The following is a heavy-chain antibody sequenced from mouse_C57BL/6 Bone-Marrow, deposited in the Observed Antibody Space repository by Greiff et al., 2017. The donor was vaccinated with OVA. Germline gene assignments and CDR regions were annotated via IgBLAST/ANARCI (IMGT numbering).Heavy chain of an antibody. CDR2: IYPGDGDT. Sequence: LQESGPELVKPGASVKISCKASGYAFSSSWMNWVKQRPGKGLEWIGRIYPGDGDTNYNGKFKGKATLTADKSSSTAYMQLSSLTSEDSAVYFCARSNWEGHWGQGTTLTVSS. J-gene: IGHJ2*01. D-gene: IGHD4-1*01. CDR1: GYAFSSSW. CDR3: ARSNWEGH. V-gene: IGHV1-82*01.